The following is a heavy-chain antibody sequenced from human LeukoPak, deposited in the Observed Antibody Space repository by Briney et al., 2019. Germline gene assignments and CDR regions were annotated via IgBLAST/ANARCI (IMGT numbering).Heavy chain of an antibody. D-gene: IGHD3/OR15-3a*01. J-gene: IGHJ3*02. CDR3: AMGTGLDAFDI. V-gene: IGHV3-7*01. CDR1: GFPFSAYL. CDR2: IKDDGSEK. Sequence: GGSLRLSCAASGFPFSAYLMSWVRQAPEKGLEWVANIKDDGSEKYYVDSVKGRFTVSRDNAKNSLYLQMNSLRAEDTAVYYCAMGTGLDAFDIWGQGTMVTVSS.